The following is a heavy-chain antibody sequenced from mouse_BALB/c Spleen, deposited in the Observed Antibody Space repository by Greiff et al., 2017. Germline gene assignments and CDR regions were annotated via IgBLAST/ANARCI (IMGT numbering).Heavy chain of an antibody. V-gene: IGHV1-18*01. CDR2: INPNNGGT. CDR3: ARRGIYYYGSSYAVNFDY. Sequence: EVQLQQSGPELVKPGASVKIPCKASGYTFTDYNMDWVKQSHGKSLEWIGDINPNNGGTIYNQKFKGKATLTVDKSSSTAYMELRSLTSEDTAVYYCARRGIYYYGSSYAVNFDYWGQGTTLTVSS. J-gene: IGHJ2*01. D-gene: IGHD1-1*01. CDR1: GYTFTDYN.